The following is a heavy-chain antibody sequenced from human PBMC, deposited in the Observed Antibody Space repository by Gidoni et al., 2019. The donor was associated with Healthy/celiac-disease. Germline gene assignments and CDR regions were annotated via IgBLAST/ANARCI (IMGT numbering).Heavy chain of an antibody. V-gene: IGHV3-30*04. CDR1: GCTLSSDA. D-gene: IGHD6-13*01. CDR3: ARDSKQQRVYYGMDV. J-gene: IGHJ6*02. Sequence: HVELVESGGGVVQPGRSLRLYCSASGCTLSSDAMHWVRQAPGKGLEWVAVISYDGRNKYYAESVKGRFTISRDKSKNTLYLQMNSLRAEDTAVYYCARDSKQQRVYYGMDVWGQGTTVTVSS. CDR2: ISYDGRNK.